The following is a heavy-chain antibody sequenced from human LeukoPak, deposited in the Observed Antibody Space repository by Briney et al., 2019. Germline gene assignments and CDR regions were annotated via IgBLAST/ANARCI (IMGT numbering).Heavy chain of an antibody. Sequence: GGSLRLSCAASGFTFSTYEINWVRLAPGKGLEWISYISGSADTAYYADSVKGRFTMSRDNAKNSLYLQMNSLRAEDTAVYYCARGKLLWFGESGPWFDPWGQGTLVTVSS. CDR3: ARGKLLWFGESGPWFDP. D-gene: IGHD3-10*01. CDR1: GFTFSTYE. CDR2: ISGSADTA. J-gene: IGHJ5*02. V-gene: IGHV3-48*03.